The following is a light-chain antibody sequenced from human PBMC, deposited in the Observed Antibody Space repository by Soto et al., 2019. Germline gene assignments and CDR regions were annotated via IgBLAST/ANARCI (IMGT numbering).Light chain of an antibody. J-gene: IGKJ1*01. V-gene: IGKV1-5*01. CDR1: QSVIRW. Sequence: DIQMTQSPSTLSASVGDKVTITCRASQSVIRWLAWYQQKPGKAPKLLIYDASSLQSGVPARFSGSGSGTEFTLTINSLQPEEYATYYCQQYNDLWTCGLGTKVEI. CDR2: DAS. CDR3: QQYNDLWT.